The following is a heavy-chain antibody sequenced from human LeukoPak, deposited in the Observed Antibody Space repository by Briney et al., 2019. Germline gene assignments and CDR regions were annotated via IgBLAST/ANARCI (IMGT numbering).Heavy chain of an antibody. V-gene: IGHV1-69*04. CDR3: ARDIGGDYDYVWGSYRYTAVSFDY. Sequence: ASVKVSCKASGGTFSSYAISWVRQAPGQGLEWMGRIIPILGIANYAQKLQGRVTMTTDTSTSTAYMELRSLRSDDTAVYYCARDIGGDYDYVWGSYRYTAVSFDYWGQGTLVTVSS. D-gene: IGHD3-16*02. CDR1: GGTFSSYA. J-gene: IGHJ4*02. CDR2: IIPILGIA.